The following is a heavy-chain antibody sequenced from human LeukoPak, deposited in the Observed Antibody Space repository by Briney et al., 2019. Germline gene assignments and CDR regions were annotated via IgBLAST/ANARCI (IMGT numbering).Heavy chain of an antibody. V-gene: IGHV1-46*01. D-gene: IGHD2-15*01. CDR1: GYTFTNYY. CDR2: IDPSGGST. CDR3: AREALCSGCRVYGMDV. Sequence: ASVKVSCKASGYTFTNYYIHWVRQAPGQGLECMGMIDPSGGSTSYAQNFQGRVTMTRDTSTSTVYMELNSLRSEDTAVYYCAREALCSGCRVYGMDVWGQGTTVTVSS. J-gene: IGHJ6*02.